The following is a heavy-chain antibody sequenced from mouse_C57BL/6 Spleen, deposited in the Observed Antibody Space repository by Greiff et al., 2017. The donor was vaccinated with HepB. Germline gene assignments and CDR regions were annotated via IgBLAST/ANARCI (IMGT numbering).Heavy chain of an antibody. D-gene: IGHD1-1*01. CDR3: ARRRVLLRSYFDV. V-gene: IGHV1-22*01. CDR1: GYTFTDYN. CDR2: INPNNGGT. J-gene: IGHJ1*03. Sequence: VHVKQSGPELVKPGASVKMSCKASGYTFTDYNMHWVKQSHGKSLEWIGYINPNNGGTSYNQKFKGKATLTVNKSSSTAYMELRSLTSEDSAVYYCARRRVLLRSYFDVWGTGTTVTVSS.